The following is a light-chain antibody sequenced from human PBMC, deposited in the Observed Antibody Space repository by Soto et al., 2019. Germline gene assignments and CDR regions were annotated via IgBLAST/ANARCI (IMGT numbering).Light chain of an antibody. V-gene: IGKV3-11*01. CDR3: QLRTT. CDR2: DAS. CDR1: QNVSRN. Sequence: EIVFTHSPATMSLSPGERATLSCRTSQNVSRNLAWYQQKPGQAPRLLIYDASDRAAGIPARFSGSESRTDFTLTISSLEPDDFAVYYCQLRTTFGQGTRLEIK. J-gene: IGKJ5*01.